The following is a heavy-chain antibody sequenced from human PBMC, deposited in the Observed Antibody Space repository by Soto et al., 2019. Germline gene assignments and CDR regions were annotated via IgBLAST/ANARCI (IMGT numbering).Heavy chain of an antibody. Sequence: SETLSLTCAVYGGSFSGYYWSWIRQPPGKGLEWIGEINHSGSTNYNPSPKSRVTISVDTSKNQFSLKLSSVTAADTAVYYCARSGVDYGDTGDAFDIWGQGTMVTVSS. V-gene: IGHV4-34*01. CDR3: ARSGVDYGDTGDAFDI. D-gene: IGHD4-17*01. CDR1: GGSFSGYY. CDR2: INHSGST. J-gene: IGHJ3*02.